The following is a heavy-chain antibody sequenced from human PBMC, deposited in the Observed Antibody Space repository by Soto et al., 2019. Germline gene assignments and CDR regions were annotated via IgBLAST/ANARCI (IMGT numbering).Heavy chain of an antibody. J-gene: IGHJ6*02. CDR1: GFTFSSYA. V-gene: IGHV3-30-3*01. D-gene: IGHD5-18*01. CDR3: ARGTEGYGYGMDV. Sequence: PGGSLRLSCAASGFTFSSYAMHWVRQAPGKGLEWVAVISYDGSNKYYADSVKGRFTISRDNSKNTLYLQMNSLRAEDTAVYYCARGTEGYGYGMDVWGQGTTVTVSS. CDR2: ISYDGSNK.